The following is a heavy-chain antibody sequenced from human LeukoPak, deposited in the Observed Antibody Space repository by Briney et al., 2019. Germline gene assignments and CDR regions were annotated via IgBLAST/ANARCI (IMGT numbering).Heavy chain of an antibody. CDR1: GFTFTSYA. CDR3: AKGGLHYFDY. D-gene: IGHD2-15*01. V-gene: IGHV3-23*01. Sequence: GGSLRLSCAASGFTFTSYAMSWVRQAPGKGLECVSGIGSGGGSTYYAESVEGRFTISRDNSKNTLYLQMNSLRGEDTAVYYCAKGGLHYFDYWGQGTLVTVSS. J-gene: IGHJ4*02. CDR2: IGSGGGST.